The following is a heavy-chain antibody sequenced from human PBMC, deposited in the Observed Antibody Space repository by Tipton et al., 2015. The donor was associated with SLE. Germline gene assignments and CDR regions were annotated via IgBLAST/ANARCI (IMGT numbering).Heavy chain of an antibody. J-gene: IGHJ4*02. D-gene: IGHD3-10*02. CDR1: GYNFRNYG. Sequence: QSGAEVKKPGTSVKVSCKASGYNFRNYGISWVRQAPGQGLEWMGWISAYNDNTNYAQRLQGRVTMTTDTSTSTAYMELNNLRSDDTAVYYCARRQQLSGDYYFDDWGQGSLVIVSS. CDR3: ARRQQLSGDYYFDD. CDR2: ISAYNDNT. V-gene: IGHV1-18*01.